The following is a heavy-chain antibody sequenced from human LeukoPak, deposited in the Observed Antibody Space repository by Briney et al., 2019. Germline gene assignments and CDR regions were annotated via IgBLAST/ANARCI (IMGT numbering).Heavy chain of an antibody. CDR1: GFTFSNYW. V-gene: IGHV3-7*01. CDR3: TRTGNLAVAGDY. J-gene: IGHJ4*02. CDR2: MKGDGSDK. Sequence: GGSLRLSCVASGFTFSNYWMSWVRRAPGKGLEWVANMKGDGSDKYYVDSVKGRFTISRDNAKNSLYLQMNSLRVEDTALYYCTRTGNLAVAGDYWGQGTLATVSS. D-gene: IGHD6-19*01.